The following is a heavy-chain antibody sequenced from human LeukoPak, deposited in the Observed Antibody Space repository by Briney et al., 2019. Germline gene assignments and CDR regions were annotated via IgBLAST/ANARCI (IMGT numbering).Heavy chain of an antibody. Sequence: NPSETLSLTCTVSGGSISSSSYYWGWIRQPPGKGLEWIGGIYYSGSTYYNPSLKSRVTISVDTSKNQFSLKLSSVTAADTAVYYCARVNWGSYNWFDPWGQGTLVTVSS. CDR3: ARVNWGSYNWFDP. J-gene: IGHJ5*02. CDR1: GGSISSSSYY. CDR2: IYYSGST. D-gene: IGHD7-27*01. V-gene: IGHV4-39*01.